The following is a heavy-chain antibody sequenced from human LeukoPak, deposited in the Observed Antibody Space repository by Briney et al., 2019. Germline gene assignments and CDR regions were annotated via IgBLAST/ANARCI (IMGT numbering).Heavy chain of an antibody. V-gene: IGHV7-4-1*02. CDR2: INTNTGNP. Sequence: ASVKVSCKASGYTFSSYAISWVRQAPGQGLEWMGWINTNTGNPTYAQGFTGRFVFSLDTSVSTAYLQISSLKAEDTAVYYCARGWHYYDSSGYGGYWGQGTLVTVSS. D-gene: IGHD3-22*01. CDR3: ARGWHYYDSSGYGGY. CDR1: GYTFSSYA. J-gene: IGHJ4*02.